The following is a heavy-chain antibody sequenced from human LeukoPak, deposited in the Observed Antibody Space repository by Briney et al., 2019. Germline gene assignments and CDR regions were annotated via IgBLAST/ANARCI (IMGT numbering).Heavy chain of an antibody. V-gene: IGHV4-59*01. D-gene: IGHD3-3*01. CDR1: GGSISSYY. CDR2: IYYSGST. Sequence: LTCTVXGGSISSYYXSWVRQPPGKGVEWIGYIYYSGSTNYNPSLKRRVTISVDKSKNLFSLKLSSVTAADTAVYYCARGTWSGYFDYWGQGTLVTVSS. J-gene: IGHJ4*02. CDR3: ARGTWSGYFDY.